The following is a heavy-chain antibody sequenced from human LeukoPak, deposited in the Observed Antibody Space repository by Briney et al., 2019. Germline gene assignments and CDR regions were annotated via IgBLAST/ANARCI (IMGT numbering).Heavy chain of an antibody. Sequence: PGGSLRLSCAASGFSFSGYHMTWIRQAPGKGLGWVSYIGSSGSAIYYADSVKGRFTISRDNAKNPLYLQMNSLRADDTAVYYCAREGSSYRMDVWGQGTTVTVSS. J-gene: IGHJ6*02. CDR2: IGSSGSAI. D-gene: IGHD6-6*01. CDR1: GFSFSGYH. V-gene: IGHV3-11*01. CDR3: AREGSSYRMDV.